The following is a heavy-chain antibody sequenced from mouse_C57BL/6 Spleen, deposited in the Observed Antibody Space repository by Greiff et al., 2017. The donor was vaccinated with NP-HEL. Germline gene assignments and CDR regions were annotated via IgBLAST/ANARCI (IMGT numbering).Heavy chain of an antibody. D-gene: IGHD1-1*01. J-gene: IGHJ3*01. CDR2: INPNNGGT. CDR3: ARMSYYGSSQAWFAY. Sequence: VQLKESGPELVKPGASVKISCKASGYTFTDYYMNWVKQSHGKSLEWIGDINPNNGGTSYNQKFKGKATLTVDKSSSTAYMELRSLTSEDSAVYYCARMSYYGSSQAWFAYWGQGTLVTVSA. V-gene: IGHV1-26*01. CDR1: GYTFTDYY.